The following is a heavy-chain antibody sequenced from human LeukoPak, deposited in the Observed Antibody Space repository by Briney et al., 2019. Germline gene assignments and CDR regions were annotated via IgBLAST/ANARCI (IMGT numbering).Heavy chain of an antibody. Sequence: GGSLRLSCAASGFTFSSYDMHWVRRATGKGLEWVSAIGTAGDTYYPGSVKGRFTISRENAKNSLYLQMNSLRAGDTAVYYCARAGSGSSKGAFDIWGQGTMVTVSS. CDR2: IGTAGDT. D-gene: IGHD1-26*01. V-gene: IGHV3-13*01. CDR3: ARAGSGSSKGAFDI. J-gene: IGHJ3*02. CDR1: GFTFSSYD.